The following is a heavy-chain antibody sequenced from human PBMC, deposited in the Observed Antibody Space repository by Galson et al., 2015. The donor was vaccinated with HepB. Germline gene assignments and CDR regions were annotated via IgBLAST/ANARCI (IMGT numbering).Heavy chain of an antibody. Sequence: SLRLSCAASGFIFGHYGIHWVRQAPGKGLEWVAVTSNDGSKKFYADSVKGRFTISRDSPRNTLFLQMNNLRAEDAAVYYCAKAGSPYDYSYGMDVWGQGTTVTVSS. CDR2: TSNDGSKK. J-gene: IGHJ6*02. V-gene: IGHV3-30*18. CDR1: GFIFGHYG. CDR3: AKAGSPYDYSYGMDV. D-gene: IGHD3-16*01.